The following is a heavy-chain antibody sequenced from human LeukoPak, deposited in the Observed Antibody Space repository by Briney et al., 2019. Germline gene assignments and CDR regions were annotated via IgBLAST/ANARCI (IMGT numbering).Heavy chain of an antibody. D-gene: IGHD5/OR15-5a*01. CDR3: ARATKVVSGQAAWFDP. J-gene: IGHJ5*02. CDR2: INSDSGGT. V-gene: IGHV1-2*02. CDR1: GYTFTGYY. Sequence: APVKVSCKAPGYTFTGYYIYWVRQAPGQGLEWMGWINSDSGGTNSAQKFQGRVTMTRDTSISTANMELSSLTFDDTAVYYCARATKVVSGQAAWFDPWGQGTLVTVSS.